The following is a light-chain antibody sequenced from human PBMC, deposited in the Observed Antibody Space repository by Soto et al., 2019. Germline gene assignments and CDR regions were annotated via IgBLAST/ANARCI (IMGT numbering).Light chain of an antibody. CDR3: SSYTVSNTYV. J-gene: IGLJ7*01. Sequence: QSALTQPASVSGSPGQSITISCTGTSSDVGAYNYVSWYQQHPGKAPKLMIFEVSDRPSGVSNRFSGSKSGNTASLTISGLQAEDEADYYCSSYTVSNTYVFGGGTQLTVL. CDR2: EVS. V-gene: IGLV2-14*01. CDR1: SSDVGAYNY.